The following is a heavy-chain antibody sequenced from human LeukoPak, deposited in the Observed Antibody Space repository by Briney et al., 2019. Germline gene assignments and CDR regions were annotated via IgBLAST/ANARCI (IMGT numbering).Heavy chain of an antibody. CDR3: ARDSRRDGYKGFDY. J-gene: IGHJ4*02. CDR2: IYYSGST. CDR1: GGSISSGDYY. V-gene: IGHV4-30-4*01. D-gene: IGHD5-24*01. Sequence: SQTLSLTCTVSGGSISSGDYYWSWVRQPPGKGLEWIGYIYYSGSTYYNPSLKSRVTISVDTSKNQSSLKLSSVTAADTAVYYCARDSRRDGYKGFDYWGQGTLVTVSS.